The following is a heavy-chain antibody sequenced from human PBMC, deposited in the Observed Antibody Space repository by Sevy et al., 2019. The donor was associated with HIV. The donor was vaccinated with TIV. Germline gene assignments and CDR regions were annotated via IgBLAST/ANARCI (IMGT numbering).Heavy chain of an antibody. Sequence: ESLKISCKGSGYSFANNWIGWVRQMPGKGLEWMGIIYPGDSETTYSPSFQGRVTISVDKSITTAYLQWSSLKASDTAMYYCARLPVAAAGLYYFDFWGQGTLVTVSS. J-gene: IGHJ4*02. D-gene: IGHD6-13*01. CDR3: ARLPVAAAGLYYFDF. CDR2: IYPGDSET. CDR1: GYSFANNW. V-gene: IGHV5-51*01.